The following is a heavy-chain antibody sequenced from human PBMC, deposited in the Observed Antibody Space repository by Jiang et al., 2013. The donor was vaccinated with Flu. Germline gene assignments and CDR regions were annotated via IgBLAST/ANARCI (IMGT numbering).Heavy chain of an antibody. V-gene: IGHV4-39*01. Sequence: TLSLTCTVSGGSISSSSYYWGWIRQPPREGGVEWIGSIYYSGSTYYNPSLKSRVTISVDTSKNQFSLKLSSVTAADTAVYYCARLGFHDSSGYPTWVDPWGQGTLVTVSS. J-gene: IGHJ5*02. CDR2: IYYSGST. CDR1: GGSISSSSYY. CDR3: ARLGFHDSSGYPTWVDP. D-gene: IGHD3-22*01.